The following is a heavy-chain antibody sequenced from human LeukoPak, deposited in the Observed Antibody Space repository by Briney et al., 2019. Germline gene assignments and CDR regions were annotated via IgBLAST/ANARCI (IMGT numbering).Heavy chain of an antibody. D-gene: IGHD2-2*01. CDR3: ARGGAVERYCSSTSRYWVDAFDI. CDR2: IDPSDSYT. Sequence: PGGSLRLSCKGSGYSFTSYWISWVRQMPGKGLEWMGRIDPSDSYTNYSPSFQGHVTISADKSISTAYLQWSSLKASDTAMYYCARGGAVERYCSSTSRYWVDAFDIWGQGTMVTVSS. CDR1: GYSFTSYW. V-gene: IGHV5-10-1*01. J-gene: IGHJ3*02.